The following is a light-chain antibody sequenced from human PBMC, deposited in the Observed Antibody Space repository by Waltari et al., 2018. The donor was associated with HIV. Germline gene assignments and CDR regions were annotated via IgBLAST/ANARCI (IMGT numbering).Light chain of an antibody. CDR3: QQYNIRPRGNT. CDR1: QGVGSN. V-gene: IGKV3-15*01. CDR2: GAA. Sequence: DIVMTQSPAILSVSPGERVTPSCRASQGVGSNLAWYQQKVGQAPRLLIYGAATRAAEIPVRFSGSGSGTDFTLTIDSLQSEDFATYYCQQYNIRPRGNTFGQGTKLQIK. J-gene: IGKJ2*01.